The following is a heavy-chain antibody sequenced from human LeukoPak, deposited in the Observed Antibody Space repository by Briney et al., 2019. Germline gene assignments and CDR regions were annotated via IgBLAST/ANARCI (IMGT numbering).Heavy chain of an antibody. J-gene: IGHJ6*03. Sequence: PSQTLSLTCTVSGGSISSGSYYWSWIRQPAGKGLEWIGRIYTSGSTNYNPSLKSRVTISVVTSNNQFSLKLSSVTAADTAVYYCARDRGIPSGYYYMDVWGKGTTVTVSS. CDR2: IYTSGST. CDR1: GGSISSGSYY. CDR3: ARDRGIPSGYYYMDV. V-gene: IGHV4-61*02. D-gene: IGHD3-10*01.